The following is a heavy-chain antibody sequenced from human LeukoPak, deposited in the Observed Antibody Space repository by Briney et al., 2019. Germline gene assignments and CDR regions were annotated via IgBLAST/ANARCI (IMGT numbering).Heavy chain of an antibody. D-gene: IGHD3-10*01. Sequence: ASVKVSCKASGYTFTSYDINWVRQATGQGLEWMGWINPNSGNTGYAQKFQGRVTMTRNTSISTAYMELSSLRSEDTAVYYCARATSYYGSGSSFDPRGQGTLVTVSS. V-gene: IGHV1-8*01. J-gene: IGHJ5*02. CDR1: GYTFTSYD. CDR3: ARATSYYGSGSSFDP. CDR2: INPNSGNT.